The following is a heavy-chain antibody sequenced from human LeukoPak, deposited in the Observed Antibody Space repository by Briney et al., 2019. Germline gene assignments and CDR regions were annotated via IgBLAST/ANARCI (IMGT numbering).Heavy chain of an antibody. V-gene: IGHV3-9*01. CDR2: ISWNSGSI. J-gene: IGHJ4*02. CDR3: AKDLEGIAVAGTNY. D-gene: IGHD6-19*01. Sequence: GGSLRLSCAASGFTFDDYAMHWVRQAPGKGLEWVSGISWNSGSIGYADSVKGRFTISRDNAKSSLYLQMNSLRAEDTALYYCAKDLEGIAVAGTNYWGQGTLVTVSS. CDR1: GFTFDDYA.